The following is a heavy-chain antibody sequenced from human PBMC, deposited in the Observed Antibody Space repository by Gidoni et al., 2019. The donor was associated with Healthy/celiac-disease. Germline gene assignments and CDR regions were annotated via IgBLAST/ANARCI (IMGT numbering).Heavy chain of an antibody. D-gene: IGHD5-18*01. Sequence: QLQLQESGPGLVKPSETLSLTCTVSGGSISSSSYYWGWIRQPPGKGLEWIGIIYYSGITYYNPSLKSRVTISVDTSKNQFSLKLSSVTAADTAVYYCASRGYSYGSPFDYWGQGTLVTVSS. CDR2: IYYSGIT. CDR3: ASRGYSYGSPFDY. J-gene: IGHJ4*02. V-gene: IGHV4-39*07. CDR1: GGSISSSSYY.